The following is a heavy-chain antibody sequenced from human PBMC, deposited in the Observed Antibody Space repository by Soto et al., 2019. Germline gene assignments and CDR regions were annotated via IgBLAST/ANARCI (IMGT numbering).Heavy chain of an antibody. V-gene: IGHV4-30-4*01. Sequence: QVQLQESGPGLVKPSQTLSLTCTVSGGSISSGDYYWSWIRQPPGKGLAWIGYIYYSGSTYYNPSLKSRVTISVDTSKIQFSLKLSSVTAADTAVYYCARALGDTAMVYYFDYWGQGTLVTVSS. J-gene: IGHJ4*02. CDR1: GGSISSGDYY. CDR3: ARALGDTAMVYYFDY. D-gene: IGHD5-18*01. CDR2: IYYSGST.